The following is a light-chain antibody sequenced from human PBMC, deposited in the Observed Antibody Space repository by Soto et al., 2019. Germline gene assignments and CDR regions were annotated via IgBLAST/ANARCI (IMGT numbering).Light chain of an antibody. J-gene: IGKJ2*01. V-gene: IGKV1-5*01. CDR1: QSISRW. CDR3: QQYNSYSVNA. Sequence: DIQMTQSPYTLSPSVGDMVSITCRTRQSISRWMAWYQQKPGKAPTLLIYGASSWASGVPDRFSGSGSGTEFSLTISRLEPDDFAAYYCQQYNSYSVNAFGQGTKLEIK. CDR2: GAS.